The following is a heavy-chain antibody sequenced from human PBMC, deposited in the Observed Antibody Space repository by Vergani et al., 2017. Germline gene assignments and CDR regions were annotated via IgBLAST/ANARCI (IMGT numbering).Heavy chain of an antibody. D-gene: IGHD3-22*01. V-gene: IGHV2-26*01. CDR3: ALMRYYYDCRGYYYVISFDY. Sequence: QVTLKESGPVLVKPTETLTLTCTVSGFSLSNARMGVSWIRQPPGKALEWLAHIFSNDEKSYSTSLKSRLTISKDTSKSQVVLTMTNMDPVDTATYYCALMRYYYDCRGYYYVISFDYWGQGTLVTGSS. CDR1: GFSLSNARMG. J-gene: IGHJ4*02. CDR2: IFSNDEK.